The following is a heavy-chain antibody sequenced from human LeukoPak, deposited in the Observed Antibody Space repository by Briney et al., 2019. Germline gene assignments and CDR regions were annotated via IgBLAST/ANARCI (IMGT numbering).Heavy chain of an antibody. J-gene: IGHJ6*03. V-gene: IGHV3-15*01. Sequence: GGSLRLSCAASGFTFSNAWMSWVRQAPGKGLEWVGRIKSKTDGGTTDYAAPVKGRFTISRDNSKNTLYLQMNSLRAEDTAVYYCARAGGRAVAGTYYYYYMDVWGKGTTVTVSS. CDR3: ARAGGRAVAGTYYYYYMDV. CDR1: GFTFSNAW. CDR2: IKSKTDGGTT. D-gene: IGHD6-19*01.